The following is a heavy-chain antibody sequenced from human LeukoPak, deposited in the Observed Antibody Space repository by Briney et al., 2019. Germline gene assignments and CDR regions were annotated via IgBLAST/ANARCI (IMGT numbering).Heavy chain of an antibody. CDR1: GFTFSDYY. Sequence: PGGSLRLSCAASGFTFSDYYMSWIRQAPGKGLEWVAFIRYDGSNKYYADSVKGRFTISRDNSKNTLYLQMNSLRAEDTAVYYCAKGQWLCVYWGQGTLVTVSS. V-gene: IGHV3-30*02. CDR3: AKGQWLCVY. J-gene: IGHJ4*02. D-gene: IGHD3-22*01. CDR2: IRYDGSNK.